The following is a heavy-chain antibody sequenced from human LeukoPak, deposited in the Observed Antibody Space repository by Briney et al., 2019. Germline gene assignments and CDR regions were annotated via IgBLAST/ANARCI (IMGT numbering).Heavy chain of an antibody. CDR1: GYTFTSYD. J-gene: IGHJ6*04. Sequence: DSVKVSCKASGYTFTSYDINWVRQATGQGLEWMGWMNPNSGNTGYAQKFQGRVTITRNTSISTAYMELSSLRSEDTAVYYCARGLVVPAARAMDVWGKGTTVTASS. CDR2: MNPNSGNT. CDR3: ARGLVVPAARAMDV. V-gene: IGHV1-8*03. D-gene: IGHD2-2*01.